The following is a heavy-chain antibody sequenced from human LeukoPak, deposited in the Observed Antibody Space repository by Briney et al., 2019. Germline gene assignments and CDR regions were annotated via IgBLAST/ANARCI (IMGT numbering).Heavy chain of an antibody. V-gene: IGHV4-34*01. Sequence: SETLSLTCAVYGGSFSGYYWSWIRQPPGKGLEWIGEINHSGSTNYNLSLKSRVTISVDTSKNQFSLKLSSVTAADTAVYYCARTVTMVRGVILKYFDYWGQGTLVTVSS. D-gene: IGHD3-10*01. CDR3: ARTVTMVRGVILKYFDY. CDR1: GGSFSGYY. J-gene: IGHJ4*02. CDR2: INHSGST.